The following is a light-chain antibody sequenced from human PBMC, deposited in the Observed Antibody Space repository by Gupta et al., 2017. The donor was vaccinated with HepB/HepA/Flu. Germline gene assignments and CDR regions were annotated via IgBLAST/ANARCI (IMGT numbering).Light chain of an antibody. J-gene: IGLJ1*01. V-gene: IGLV3-19*01. CDR2: GKN. Sequence: SSELTQDTAVSVALGQTVRITCQGDSLRSYYASWYQQKPGQAPVLVIYGKNNQPSGITDRFSCSSSGNTASLTITGAQAEDEADYYCNSRDSSGNHLGVFGTGTKVTVL. CDR1: SLRSYY. CDR3: NSRDSSGNHLGV.